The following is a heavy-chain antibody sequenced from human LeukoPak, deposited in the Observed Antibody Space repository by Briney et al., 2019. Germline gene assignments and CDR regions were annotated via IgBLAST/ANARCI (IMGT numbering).Heavy chain of an antibody. J-gene: IGHJ4*02. Sequence: GGSLRLSCEASGFTFSSYAINWVRQAPGKGLEWVSTIGGSGGTTYYADSVKGRFTISRDNSKNTLYLQMNSLRAEDTAVYYCARAHTSSGWYHFDYWGQGTLVTVST. CDR1: GFTFSSYA. CDR3: ARAHTSSGWYHFDY. CDR2: IGGSGGTT. D-gene: IGHD6-19*01. V-gene: IGHV3-23*01.